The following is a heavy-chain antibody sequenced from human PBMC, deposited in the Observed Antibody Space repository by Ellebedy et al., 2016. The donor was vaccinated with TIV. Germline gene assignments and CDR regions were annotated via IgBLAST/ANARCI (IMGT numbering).Heavy chain of an antibody. V-gene: IGHV4-39*01. D-gene: IGHD3-10*01. CDR3: ARLWFGDLFSPEGDV. CDR2: IYDSGRT. J-gene: IGHJ6*02. Sequence: SETLSLTXNVSGGSISGTYTSYYWGWIRQPPGKGLEWIGSIYDSGRTHYNPSLKSRVTISVDTSKNQFSLNLSSVTAADTALYYCARLWFGDLFSPEGDVWGQGTTVTVSS. CDR1: GGSISGTYTSYY.